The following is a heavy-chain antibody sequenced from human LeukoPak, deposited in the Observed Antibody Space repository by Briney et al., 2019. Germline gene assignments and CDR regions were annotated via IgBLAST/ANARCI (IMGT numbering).Heavy chain of an antibody. Sequence: PSETLSLTCTVSGGFISSSNYYWGWIRQPPGKGLEWIGSMYYSGSTFYNPSLKSRVTISVDTSKNQFSLKLSSMTAADTAVYYCARRKAAMPEYYFDYWGQGTLVTVSS. CDR2: MYYSGST. V-gene: IGHV4-39*01. J-gene: IGHJ4*02. D-gene: IGHD2-2*01. CDR1: GGFISSSNYY. CDR3: ARRKAAMPEYYFDY.